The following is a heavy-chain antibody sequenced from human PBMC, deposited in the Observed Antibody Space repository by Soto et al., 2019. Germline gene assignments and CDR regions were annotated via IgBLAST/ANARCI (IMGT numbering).Heavy chain of an antibody. J-gene: IGHJ4*02. Sequence: GGSLRLSCSASGFTFSGSVIHWVRQASGKGLEWVGRIRSKASSYATAYGAAVQGRFTISRDDSKNTAYLQMSSLKTEDTAVYYCTTWSEATGSDYCGQGTLVTVSS. CDR2: IRSKASSYAT. CDR1: GFTFSGSV. D-gene: IGHD1-1*01. V-gene: IGHV3-73*01. CDR3: TTWSEATGSDY.